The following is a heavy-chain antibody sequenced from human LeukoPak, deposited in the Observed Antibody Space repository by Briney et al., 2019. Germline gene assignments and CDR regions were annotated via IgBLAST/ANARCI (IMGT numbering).Heavy chain of an antibody. J-gene: IGHJ3*02. CDR1: GGSISSGSYY. CDR2: IYTSGST. Sequence: SETLSLTCTVSGGSISSGSYYWSWIRQPAGKGLEWIGRIYTSGSTNYNPSLKSRVTISVDTSKNQFSLKLSSVTAADTAVYYCARERTDYDYVWGSYRDAFDIWGQGTMVTVSS. D-gene: IGHD3-16*02. V-gene: IGHV4-61*02. CDR3: ARERTDYDYVWGSYRDAFDI.